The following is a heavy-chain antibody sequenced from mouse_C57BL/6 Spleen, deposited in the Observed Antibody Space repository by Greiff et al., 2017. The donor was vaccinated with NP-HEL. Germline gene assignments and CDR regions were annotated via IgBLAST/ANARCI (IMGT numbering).Heavy chain of an antibody. D-gene: IGHD1-1*01. CDR3: ARSPPITTVVPWYFDV. V-gene: IGHV7-3*01. Sequence: EVKVVESGGGLVQPGGSLSLSCAASGFTFTDYYMSWVRQPPGKALEWLGFIRNKANGYTTEYSASVKGRFTISRDNSQSILYLQMNALRAEDSATYYCARSPPITTVVPWYFDVWGTGTTVTVSS. CDR2: IRNKANGYTT. J-gene: IGHJ1*03. CDR1: GFTFTDYY.